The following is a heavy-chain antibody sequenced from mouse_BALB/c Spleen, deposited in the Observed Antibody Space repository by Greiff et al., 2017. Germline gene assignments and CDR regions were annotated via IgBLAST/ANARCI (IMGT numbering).Heavy chain of an antibody. CDR1: GFTFSDYG. Sequence: DVQLVESGGGLVQPGGSRKLSCAASGFTFSDYGMAWVRQAPGKGPEWVAFISNLAYSIYYADTVTGRFTISRENAKNTLYLEMSSLRSEDTAMYYCARDCGYYAMDYWGQGTSVTVSS. J-gene: IGHJ4*01. CDR2: ISNLAYSI. V-gene: IGHV5-15*02. CDR3: ARDCGYYAMDY.